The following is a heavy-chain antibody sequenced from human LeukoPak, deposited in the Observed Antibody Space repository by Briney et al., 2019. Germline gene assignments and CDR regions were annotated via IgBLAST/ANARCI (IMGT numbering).Heavy chain of an antibody. D-gene: IGHD5-18*01. Sequence: PSETLSLTCTVSGGSISSYYWSRIRQPPGKGLEWIGYIYYSGSTNYNPSLKSRVTISVDTSKNQFSLKLNSVTAADTAVYYCAREGYTYGVEGYYYYYMDVWGKGTTVTVSS. J-gene: IGHJ6*03. CDR3: AREGYTYGVEGYYYYYMDV. V-gene: IGHV4-59*01. CDR1: GGSISSYY. CDR2: IYYSGST.